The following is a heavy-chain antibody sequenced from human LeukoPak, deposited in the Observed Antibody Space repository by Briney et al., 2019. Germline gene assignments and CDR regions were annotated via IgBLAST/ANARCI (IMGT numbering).Heavy chain of an antibody. V-gene: IGHV4-59*01. CDR3: ARDRGDYDSSGYYGYFDY. Sequence: SETLSLTCTVSGGSISSYYWSWIRQPPGKGLEWIGYIFYSGSTNHNPSLKSRVTISVDTSKKQFSLKLSSVTAADTAVYYCARDRGDYDSSGYYGYFDYWGQGALVTVSS. CDR1: GGSISSYY. CDR2: IFYSGST. D-gene: IGHD3-22*01. J-gene: IGHJ4*02.